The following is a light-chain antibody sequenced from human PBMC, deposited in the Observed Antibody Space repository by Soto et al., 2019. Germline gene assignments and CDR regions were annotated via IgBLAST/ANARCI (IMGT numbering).Light chain of an antibody. CDR1: QSVCSSC. CDR3: QQFGALPRT. Sequence: EIVLTQSPGTLSLSPGERATLSCRASQSVCSSCLAWYQQKPGLTPRLLIYDGSTRAAGIPDRFSGSGSGTDFTVSISRVEPEDFAVYYCQQFGALPRTYGQGTRVEI. J-gene: IGKJ1*01. V-gene: IGKV3D-20*01. CDR2: DGS.